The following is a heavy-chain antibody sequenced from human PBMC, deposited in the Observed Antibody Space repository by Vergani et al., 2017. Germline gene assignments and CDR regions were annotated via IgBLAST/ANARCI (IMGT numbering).Heavy chain of an antibody. CDR2: ISGSGGST. CDR3: AKGPCSGGSCYSDY. D-gene: IGHD2-15*01. J-gene: IGHJ4*02. CDR1: GFTFSSYA. Sequence: EVQLLESGGGLVQPGGSLRLSCAASGFTFSSYAMSWVRQAPGKGLAWVSAISGSGGSTYYADSVKGRFTISRDNSKNTLYLQMNSLRAEDTAVYYCAKGPCSGGSCYSDYWGQGTLVTVSS. V-gene: IGHV3-23*01.